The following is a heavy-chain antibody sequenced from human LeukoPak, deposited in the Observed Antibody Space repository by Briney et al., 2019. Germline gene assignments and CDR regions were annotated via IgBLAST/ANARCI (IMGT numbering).Heavy chain of an antibody. V-gene: IGHV4-59*11. CDR3: ARPKAAGSYDF. CDR1: GGSISRHY. J-gene: IGHJ4*02. CDR2: THFSGTT. D-gene: IGHD6-13*01. Sequence: SETLSLTCSVSGGSISRHYWTWIRQPPGKGLEWIGYTHFSGTTSYNPSLKSRATISLDRAKNQISLTLTSVTAADTAVYFCARPKAAGSYDFWGQGTLVTVSS.